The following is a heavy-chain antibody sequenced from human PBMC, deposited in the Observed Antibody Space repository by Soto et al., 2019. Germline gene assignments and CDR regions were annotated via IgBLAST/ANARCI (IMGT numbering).Heavy chain of an antibody. CDR2: ISSKGSYI. CDR3: GRDRSHYAGVGKIDP. Sequence: DVQLVESGGGLVKPGGSLRLSCAASGFNFSTYGMNWVRQAPGKGLEWVSSISSKGSYIYYTPSVKGRFTISRDNAKNSVYLQMNSLGAEDTAVYYCGRDRSHYAGVGKIDPWGQGTLVAVSS. CDR1: GFNFSTYG. D-gene: IGHD3-10*01. J-gene: IGHJ5*02. V-gene: IGHV3-21*02.